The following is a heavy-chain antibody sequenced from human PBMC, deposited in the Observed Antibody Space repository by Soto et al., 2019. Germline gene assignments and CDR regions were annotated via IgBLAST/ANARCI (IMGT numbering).Heavy chain of an antibody. CDR3: ARAAVPLGGFDY. CDR1: DGSISSSSYY. D-gene: IGHD3-16*01. J-gene: IGHJ4*02. CDR2: IYYSGST. Sequence: QLQLQESGPGLVKPSETLSLTCTVSDGSISSSSYYWGWIRQPPGKGLEWIGSIYYSGSTYYNPSLKSRVTISVDTSKNQFSLKLNSVTAADTAVYYCARAAVPLGGFDYWGQGTLVTVSS. V-gene: IGHV4-39*01.